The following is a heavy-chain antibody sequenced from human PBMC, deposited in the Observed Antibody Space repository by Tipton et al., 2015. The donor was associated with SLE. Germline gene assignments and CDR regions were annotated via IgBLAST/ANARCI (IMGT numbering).Heavy chain of an antibody. Sequence: SLRLSCAASGFTFSSYSMHWVRQGPGKGLVWVSHINPDGRETNYADSVKGRFTISRDNAKNSLYLQMNSLRPEDTALYYCAKDFDGYNGFDFWGQGTLVTVSS. J-gene: IGHJ4*02. CDR1: GFTFSSYS. V-gene: IGHV3-74*01. CDR2: INPDGRET. CDR3: AKDFDGYNGFDF. D-gene: IGHD5-24*01.